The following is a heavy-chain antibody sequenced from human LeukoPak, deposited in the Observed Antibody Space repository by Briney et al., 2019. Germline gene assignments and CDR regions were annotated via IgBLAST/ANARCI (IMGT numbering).Heavy chain of an antibody. CDR3: AKDTSDRSGYLYYFDN. J-gene: IGHJ4*02. D-gene: IGHD3-22*01. Sequence: PGGSLRLSCAASGFTFSAYAMRWVRQAPGKGLEWVSAISGSGGSTYYADSVKGRFTVSRDNSKNTLYLQMNSLRAEDTAVYYCAKDTSDRSGYLYYFDNWGQGTLVTVSS. V-gene: IGHV3-23*01. CDR1: GFTFSAYA. CDR2: ISGSGGST.